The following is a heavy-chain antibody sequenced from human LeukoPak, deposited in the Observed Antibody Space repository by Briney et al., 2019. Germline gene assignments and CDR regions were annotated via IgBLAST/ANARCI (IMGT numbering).Heavy chain of an antibody. D-gene: IGHD3-10*01. V-gene: IGHV3-48*02. Sequence: GGSLRLSCAASGFTFSSNGMNWVRQAPGKGLDFIAYISSTSATIYYADSLKGRFTISRDNARNSLYLQMNSLRDEDTAVYFCARANSLMVRGVISYFDSWGQGTLVTVSS. CDR3: ARANSLMVRGVISYFDS. CDR1: GFTFSSNG. J-gene: IGHJ4*02. CDR2: ISSTSATI.